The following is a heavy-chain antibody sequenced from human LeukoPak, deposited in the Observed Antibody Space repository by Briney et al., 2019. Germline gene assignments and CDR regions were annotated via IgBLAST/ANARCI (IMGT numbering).Heavy chain of an antibody. Sequence: ASVKVSCKASGYTFTGDFIHWVRQVPGQGLEWMGWINSDSGGTNYARKFQGRVTMTRDTSIGTAYMELSSLRSDDTAVFYCARGNIATRRGENWFDPWGQGTLVTVSS. V-gene: IGHV1-2*02. J-gene: IGHJ5*02. D-gene: IGHD6-6*01. CDR2: INSDSGGT. CDR1: GYTFTGDF. CDR3: ARGNIATRRGENWFDP.